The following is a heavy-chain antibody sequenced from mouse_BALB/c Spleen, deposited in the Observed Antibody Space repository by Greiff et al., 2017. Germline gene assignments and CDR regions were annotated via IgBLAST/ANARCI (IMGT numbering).Heavy chain of an antibody. CDR2: IRNKANGYTT. J-gene: IGHJ2*01. CDR3: ARGNWDDY. Sequence: EVKLVESGGGLVQPGGSLRLSCATSGFTFTDYYMSWVRQPPGKALEWLGFIRNKANGYTTEYSASVKGRFTISRDNSQSILYLQMNTLRAEDSATYYCARGNWDDYWGQGTTLTVSS. D-gene: IGHD4-1*01. V-gene: IGHV7-3*02. CDR1: GFTFTDYY.